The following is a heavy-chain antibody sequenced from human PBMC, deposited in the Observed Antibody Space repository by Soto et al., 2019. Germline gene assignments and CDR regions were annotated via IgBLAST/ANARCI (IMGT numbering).Heavy chain of an antibody. J-gene: IGHJ5*02. D-gene: IGHD2-2*03. CDR2: IYPGESDT. CDR1: GYSFTSYW. CDR3: ARLDIVVVPAARGACNWFDP. V-gene: IGHV5-51*01. Sequence: GGSLKISCKGSGYSFTSYWIGRVRQMPGKGLEGSRSIYPGESDTIYSPSLQGQVTNPPDKSTSTAYLQWSSLKASDTAMYYCARLDIVVVPAARGACNWFDPWGQGTLVTVSS.